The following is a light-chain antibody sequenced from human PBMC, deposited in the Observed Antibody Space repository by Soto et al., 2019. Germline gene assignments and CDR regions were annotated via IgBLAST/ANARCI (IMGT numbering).Light chain of an antibody. CDR3: QQRSNWPPWT. CDR2: ATS. J-gene: IGKJ1*01. Sequence: DNVLTQYPDTLSVSPGDRSTLSCMAIRIIGHNYLAWYQQKPGQAPRLLIYATSTRATGIPARFSGSGSGTDFTLTISSLEPEDFAVYYCQQRSNWPPWTFGPGTKVDIK. CDR1: RIIGHNY. V-gene: IGKV3-11*01.